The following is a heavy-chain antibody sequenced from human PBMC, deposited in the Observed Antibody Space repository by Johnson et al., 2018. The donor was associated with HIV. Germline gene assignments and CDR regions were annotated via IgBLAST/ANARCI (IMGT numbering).Heavy chain of an antibody. CDR2: INSDGSST. D-gene: IGHD5-24*01. CDR1: GFTFSSYW. CDR3: ARDGPGDGNAMGGSGAFDI. Sequence: VQLVESGGGVVQPGGSLRLSCSASGFTFSSYWMHWVRQAPGKGLVWVSRINSDGSSTYYADSVKGSFTISRDNAKNSLYLQMNSLRAEDTAVYYCARDGPGDGNAMGGSGAFDIWGQGTMVTVSS. J-gene: IGHJ3*02. V-gene: IGHV3-74*01.